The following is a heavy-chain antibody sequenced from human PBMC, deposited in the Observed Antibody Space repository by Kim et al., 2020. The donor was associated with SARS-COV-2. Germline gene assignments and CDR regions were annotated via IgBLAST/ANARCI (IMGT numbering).Heavy chain of an antibody. D-gene: IGHD3-16*02. CDR3: ARASLMITFGGVIVTPFDY. J-gene: IGHJ4*02. Sequence: ASVKVSCKASGYTFTSYDINWVRQATGQGLEWMGWMNPNSGNTGYAQKFQGRVTMTRNTSISTAYMELSSLRSEDTAVYYCARASLMITFGGVIVTPFDYWGQGTLVTVSS. CDR2: MNPNSGNT. CDR1: GYTFTSYD. V-gene: IGHV1-8*01.